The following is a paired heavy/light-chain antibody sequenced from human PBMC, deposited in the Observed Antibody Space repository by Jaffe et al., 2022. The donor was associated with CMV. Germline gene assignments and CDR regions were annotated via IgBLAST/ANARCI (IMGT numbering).Heavy chain of an antibody. J-gene: IGHJ5*02. Sequence: DVQLVESGGGLVQLGGSLRLSCVASGVNLRTYAMTWVRQAPGKGLEWVASLSGSGGTTYYADSVKGRFTISRDNFRDTIYLQMTNLRAEDSALYYCAKHPTRLVVVLSGGANGLDPWGQGTQVTVSS. CDR2: LSGSGGTT. CDR3: AKHPTRLVVVLSGGANGLDP. D-gene: IGHD2-15*01. V-gene: IGHV3-23*04. CDR1: GVNLRTYA.
Light chain of an antibody. Sequence: DIQMTQSPSSLSASVGDTVTITCRASQGIRNDLDWYQQEPGKAPRLLIYTATNLASGVPSRFSGSGFGTDFTLTISSLQPEDSATYYCLQHDTLLTFGPGTKVEIK. J-gene: IGKJ3*01. CDR3: LQHDTLLT. CDR1: QGIRND. CDR2: TAT. V-gene: IGKV1-17*01.